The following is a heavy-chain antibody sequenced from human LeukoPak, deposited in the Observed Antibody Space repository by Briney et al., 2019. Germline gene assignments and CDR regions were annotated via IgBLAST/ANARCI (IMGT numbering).Heavy chain of an antibody. V-gene: IGHV3-30*04. J-gene: IGHJ4*02. CDR1: GFIFSSYA. D-gene: IGHD1-14*01. Sequence: GGALRLSCAASGFIFSSYAMHWVRQAPGRGLEWVAVISYDGSNKYYAASVKGRFTISRDNSKNTLYLQMNSLRAEDTAVYYCAKGQPWDYWGQGTMVTVSS. CDR3: AKGQPWDY. CDR2: ISYDGSNK.